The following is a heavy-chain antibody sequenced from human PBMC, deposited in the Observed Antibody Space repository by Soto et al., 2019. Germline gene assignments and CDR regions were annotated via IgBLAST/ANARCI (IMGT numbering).Heavy chain of an antibody. V-gene: IGHV1-18*01. CDR3: ARGGYGDY. CDR2: ISAHNGNT. CDR1: GYAFTTYG. Sequence: QVHLVQSGAEVKKPGASVKVSCKGSGYAFTTYGITWVRQAPGQGLEWMGWISAHNGNTNYAQKLQGRVTVTRDTSQSPAYLELGSLRSYGTAGYFCARGGYGDYWGQGALV. J-gene: IGHJ4*02. D-gene: IGHD1-1*01.